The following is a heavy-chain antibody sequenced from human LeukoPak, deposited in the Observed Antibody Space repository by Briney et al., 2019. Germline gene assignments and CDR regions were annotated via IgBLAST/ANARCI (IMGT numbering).Heavy chain of an antibody. CDR1: GFNFDDYT. V-gene: IGHV3-9*03. Sequence: SLRLSCAASGFNFDDYTMHWVRQAPGKGLEWVSSIFWDSSTVAYADSVKGRFTISRDNAKNSLYLQMNSLRDEDMALYHCARVQYSRLSKGAFDLWGQGTMVIVSS. CDR2: IFWDSSTV. J-gene: IGHJ3*01. CDR3: ARVQYSRLSKGAFDL. D-gene: IGHD6-6*01.